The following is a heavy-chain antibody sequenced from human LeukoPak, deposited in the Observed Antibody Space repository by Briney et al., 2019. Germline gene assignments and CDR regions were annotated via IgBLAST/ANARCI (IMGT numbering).Heavy chain of an antibody. V-gene: IGHV3-23*01. CDR2: ISGSGGST. CDR1: GFTFSSYA. Sequence: PAGSLRLSCAASGFTFSSYAMSWVRQAPAKGLEWVSAISGSGGSTYYADSVKGRFTISRDNSKNTLYLQMNSLRAEDTAVYYCAKEGLQTVTHGHYYYYYYGMDVWGKGTTVTVSS. CDR3: AKEGLQTVTHGHYYYYYYGMDV. J-gene: IGHJ6*04. D-gene: IGHD4-17*01.